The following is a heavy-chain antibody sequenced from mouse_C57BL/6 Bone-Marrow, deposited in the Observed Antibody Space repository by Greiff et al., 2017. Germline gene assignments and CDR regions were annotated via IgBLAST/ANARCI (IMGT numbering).Heavy chain of an antibody. J-gene: IGHJ2*01. V-gene: IGHV1-66*01. CDR3: ASGRMVGKVDY. Sequence: QVQLQQSGPELVKPGASVKISCKASGYSFTSYYMHWVKQRPGQGLEWIGWIHPDSGSTKYNEKFKGKATLTGDTSSSTAYMQLSSLTSEDSAVYYCASGRMVGKVDYWGQGTTLTVSS. D-gene: IGHD2-10*02. CDR1: GYSFTSYY. CDR2: IHPDSGST.